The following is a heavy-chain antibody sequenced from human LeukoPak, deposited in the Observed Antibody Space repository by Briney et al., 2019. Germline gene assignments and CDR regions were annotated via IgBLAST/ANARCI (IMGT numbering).Heavy chain of an antibody. CDR2: ISSSSSYI. J-gene: IGHJ3*02. D-gene: IGHD5-12*01. V-gene: IGHV3-21*01. CDR1: GFTFSSYS. CDR3: ARDPSGYAWVDAFDI. Sequence: GGSLRLSCAASGFTFSSYSMNWVRQAPGKGLEWVSSISSSSSYIYYADSVKGRFTISRDNAKNSLYLQMNSLRAEDTAVYYCARDPSGYAWVDAFDIWGQGTMGTVSS.